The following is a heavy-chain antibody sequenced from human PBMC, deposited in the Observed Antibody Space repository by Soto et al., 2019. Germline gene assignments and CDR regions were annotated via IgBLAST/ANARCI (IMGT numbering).Heavy chain of an antibody. CDR1: GFTFSSYG. D-gene: IGHD3-16*02. CDR2: ISYDGSNK. Sequence: HPGGSLRLSCAASGFTFSSYGMHWVRQAPGKGLEWVAVISYDGSNKYYADSVKGRFTISRDNSKNTLYLQMNSLRAEDTAVYYCAKDLGYDYVWRSYRPSQIYWGQGTLVTVSS. V-gene: IGHV3-30*18. CDR3: AKDLGYDYVWRSYRPSQIY. J-gene: IGHJ4*02.